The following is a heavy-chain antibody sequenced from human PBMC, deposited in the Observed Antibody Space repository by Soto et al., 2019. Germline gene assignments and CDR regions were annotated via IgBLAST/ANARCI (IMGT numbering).Heavy chain of an antibody. CDR2: IYWDDDK. J-gene: IGHJ5*02. CDR1: WLSHSTSGVG. CDR3: AHILIGYYYDSSGSNWFDP. D-gene: IGHD3-22*01. Sequence: SGATLMYPTQPLTLTCTFWWLSHSTSGVGVGWIRQPPGKALEWLALIYWDDDKRYSPSLKSRLTITKDTSKNQVVLTMTNMDPVDTATYYCAHILIGYYYDSSGSNWFDPWGQGTLVTVSS. V-gene: IGHV2-5*02.